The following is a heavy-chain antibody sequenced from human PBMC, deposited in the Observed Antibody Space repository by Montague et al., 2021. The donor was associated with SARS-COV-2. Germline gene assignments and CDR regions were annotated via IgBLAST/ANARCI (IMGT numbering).Heavy chain of an antibody. Sequence: SLRLSCAASGFTFSSYAMSWVRQAPGKGLEWVSVIYSGYPSTYYADSVKGRFTISRDNSKNTLYLQMNSLRAEDTAVYYCAKGGCSGGSCYLYNWFDPWGQGTLVTVSS. CDR1: GFTFSSYA. CDR3: AKGGCSGGSCYLYNWFDP. D-gene: IGHD2-15*01. V-gene: IGHV3-23*03. CDR2: IYSGYPST. J-gene: IGHJ5*02.